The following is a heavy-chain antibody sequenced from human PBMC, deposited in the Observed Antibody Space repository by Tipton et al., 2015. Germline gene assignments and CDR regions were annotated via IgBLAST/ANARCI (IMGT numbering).Heavy chain of an antibody. J-gene: IGHJ4*02. CDR2: IYYSGST. V-gene: IGHV4-59*12. Sequence: TLSLTCTVSGGSISSFYWSWIRQPPGKGLEWIGYIYYSGSTNYNPSLKSRVTISLDKAKNQFSLRLISVTAADTAIYYRTRYVYGVIPSGVYWGQGTLVTVSS. D-gene: IGHD3-3*01. CDR1: GGSISSFY. CDR3: TRYVYGVIPSGVY.